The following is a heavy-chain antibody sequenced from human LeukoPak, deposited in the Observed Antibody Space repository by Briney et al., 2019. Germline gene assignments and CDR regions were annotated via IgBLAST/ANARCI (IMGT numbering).Heavy chain of an antibody. CDR1: GYTFTGYY. V-gene: IGHV1-2*02. CDR3: ARDSNLPLLWFGESTPDY. CDR2: INPNSGGT. Sequence: VSVKVSCKASGYTFTGYYMHWVRQAPGQGLEWMGWINPNSGGTNYAQKFQGRVTMTRDTSISTAYMELSRLRSDDTAVYYCARDSNLPLLWFGESTPDYWGQGTLVTVSS. D-gene: IGHD3-10*01. J-gene: IGHJ4*02.